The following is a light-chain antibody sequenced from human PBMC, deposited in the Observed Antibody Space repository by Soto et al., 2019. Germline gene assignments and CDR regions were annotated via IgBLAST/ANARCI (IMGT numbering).Light chain of an antibody. CDR3: QQYGNSPWT. J-gene: IGKJ1*01. V-gene: IGKV3-20*01. Sequence: EIVLTQSPGTLSLSPGERATLSCRASQSVSSNYLAWCQQKPGQAPRLLIYAASSRATGIPDRFSGSGSGTDFTLTISRLEPEDFAVYYCQQYGNSPWTFGQGTKVDIK. CDR2: AAS. CDR1: QSVSSNY.